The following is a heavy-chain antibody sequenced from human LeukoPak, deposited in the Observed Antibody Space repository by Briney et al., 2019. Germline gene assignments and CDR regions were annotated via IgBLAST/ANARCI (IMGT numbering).Heavy chain of an antibody. D-gene: IGHD6-19*01. CDR2: IYTSGST. J-gene: IGHJ2*01. Sequence: SETLSLTCTVSGGSISSCYWSWIRQPAGKGLEWIGRIYTSGSTNYNPSLKSRVTMSLDTSKNQFSLKLSSVTAADTAVYYCARDISGWYFGLDRNWYFDLWGRGTLVTVSS. V-gene: IGHV4-4*07. CDR1: GGSISSCY. CDR3: ARDISGWYFGLDRNWYFDL.